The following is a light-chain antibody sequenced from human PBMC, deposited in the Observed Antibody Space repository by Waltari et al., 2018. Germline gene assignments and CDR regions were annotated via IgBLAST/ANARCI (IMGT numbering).Light chain of an antibody. CDR2: GAS. CDR3: QQYLTSPPKLT. Sequence: ESVLTQSPGTLSLSPGERATLSCRASQSVSSSYLAWYQQKPGQAPRLLIYGASNRATGIPDRFSGSGSGTDFTLTISRLEPXXXAXYYCQQYLTSPPKLTFGGGTKVEIK. CDR1: QSVSSSY. J-gene: IGKJ4*01. V-gene: IGKV3-20*01.